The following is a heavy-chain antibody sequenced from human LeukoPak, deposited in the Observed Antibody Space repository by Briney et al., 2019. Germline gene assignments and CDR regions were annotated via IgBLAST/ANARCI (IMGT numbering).Heavy chain of an antibody. CDR2: IYYSGST. J-gene: IGHJ5*02. CDR1: GGSVSSGSYY. D-gene: IGHD2-15*01. CDR3: ARDFVVVVAATVQNWFDP. Sequence: SETLSLTCTVSGGSVSSGSYYWSWIRQPPGKGLEWIGYIYYSGSTNYNPSLKSRVTLSVDTSENQFSLKLSSVTAADTAVYYCARDFVVVVAATVQNWFDPWGQGTLVTVSS. V-gene: IGHV4-61*01.